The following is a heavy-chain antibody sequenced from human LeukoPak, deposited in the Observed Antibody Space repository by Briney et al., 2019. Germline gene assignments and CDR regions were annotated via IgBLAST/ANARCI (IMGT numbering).Heavy chain of an antibody. CDR1: GFTFSSYG. CDR2: IWYDGSNK. CDR3: AKDADRGEYYYYYYMDV. J-gene: IGHJ6*03. D-gene: IGHD3-10*01. V-gene: IGHV3-33*06. Sequence: GGSLRLSCAASGFTFSSYGMHWVRQAPGKGLEWVAVIWYDGSNKYYVDSVKGRFTISRDDSKNTLYLQMNSLRAEDTAVYYCAKDADRGEYYYYYYMDVWGKGTTVTVSS.